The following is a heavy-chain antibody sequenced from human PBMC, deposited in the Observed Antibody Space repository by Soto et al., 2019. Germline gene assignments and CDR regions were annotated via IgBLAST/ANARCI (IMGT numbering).Heavy chain of an antibody. J-gene: IGHJ3*02. D-gene: IGHD3-22*01. CDR1: GGPFSVYA. Sequence: SSVKVSCKASGGPFSVYAISWVRQAPGQGLERMGGIIPIFGTANYAQKFQGRVTITTDTSTSTAYMELRSLRSDDTALYYCARAEYYDSSGFENAFDIWGQGTMVTVSS. V-gene: IGHV1-69*05. CDR3: ARAEYYDSSGFENAFDI. CDR2: IIPIFGTA.